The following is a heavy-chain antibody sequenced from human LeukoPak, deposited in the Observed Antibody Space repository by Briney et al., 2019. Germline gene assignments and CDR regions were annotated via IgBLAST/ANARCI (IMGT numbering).Heavy chain of an antibody. J-gene: IGHJ4*02. D-gene: IGHD3-10*01. CDR2: IIPILGIA. Sequence: SVKVSCKASGGTFSSYAISWVRQAPGQGLEWMGRIIPILGIANYAQKFQGRVTITADKSTSTAYMELSSLRSEDTAVYYCARDRVSYYYGSGTLEGDPYFDYWGQGTLVTVSS. CDR1: GGTFSSYA. CDR3: ARDRVSYYYGSGTLEGDPYFDY. V-gene: IGHV1-69*04.